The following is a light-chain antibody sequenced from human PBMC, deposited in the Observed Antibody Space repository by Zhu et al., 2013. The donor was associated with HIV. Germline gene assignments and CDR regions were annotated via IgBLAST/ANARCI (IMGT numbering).Light chain of an antibody. CDR2: ATS. CDR3: QQYNTWPLS. V-gene: IGKV3D-15*01. J-gene: IGKJ2*03. CDR1: QSVSTS. Sequence: EIVMTQSPATLSESPGERATLSCRASQSVSTSLAWYQQKPGQAPRLLIYATSTRATGTPARFSGSGSGTEFTLTITSLQSEDFAVYYCQQYNTWPLSFGQGTKLEI.